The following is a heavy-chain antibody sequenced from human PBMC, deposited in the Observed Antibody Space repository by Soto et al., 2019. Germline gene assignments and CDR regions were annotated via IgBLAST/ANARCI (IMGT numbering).Heavy chain of an antibody. J-gene: IGHJ4*02. V-gene: IGHV4-61*01. CDR1: GGSVNSDSHY. D-gene: IGHD2-8*02. CDR2: MFYSGST. CDR3: ARLVRSLHFDY. Sequence: PSETLSLTCTVSGGSVNSDSHYWSWIRQPPGKGLEWIGHMFYSGSTNYNPSLKSRVTISGDTSENQFSLKLSSVTAADTAVYYCARLVRSLHFDYWAQGTPVPVS.